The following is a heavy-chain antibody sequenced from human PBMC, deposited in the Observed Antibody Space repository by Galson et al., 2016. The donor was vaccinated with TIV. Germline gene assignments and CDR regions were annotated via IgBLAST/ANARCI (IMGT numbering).Heavy chain of an antibody. CDR2: IIGMFGTT. CDR1: GGTFSSYA. D-gene: IGHD3-22*01. CDR3: ARAPGYYDSSAYYPA. Sequence: SVKVSCKASGGTFSSYAFSWVRQAPGQGLEWMGRIIGMFGTTNYAKKFQGRVTITADESTSTAYMELSSLTSEDTAVYYCARAPGYYDSSAYYPAWGRGTVVTVSS. J-gene: IGHJ4*02. V-gene: IGHV1-69*13.